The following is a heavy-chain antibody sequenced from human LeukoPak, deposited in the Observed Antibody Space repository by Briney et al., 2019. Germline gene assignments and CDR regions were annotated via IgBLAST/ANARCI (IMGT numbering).Heavy chain of an antibody. CDR1: GFTFSSYG. Sequence: PGRSLRLSCAASGFTFSSYGMHWVRQAPGKGLEWVAVIWYDGSNKYYEDSVKGRFTISRDNSKDTLYLQMNSLRAEDTAVYYCASLECSGGSCYLSMDVWGQGTTVTVSS. CDR2: IWYDGSNK. D-gene: IGHD2-15*01. CDR3: ASLECSGGSCYLSMDV. J-gene: IGHJ6*02. V-gene: IGHV3-33*01.